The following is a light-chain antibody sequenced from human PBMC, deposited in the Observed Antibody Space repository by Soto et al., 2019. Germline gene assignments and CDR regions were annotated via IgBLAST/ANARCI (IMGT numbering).Light chain of an antibody. CDR1: QSISSW. V-gene: IGKV1-5*03. CDR2: KAS. CDR3: QQYNCYSYT. Sequence: DIQMTQSPSTLSASVGDRVTITCRASQSISSWLAWYQQKPGKAPKLLIYKASSLESGVPSRFSGSGSGTEFTLTISSLQPDDFATYYCQQYNCYSYTFGQGPKLEIK. J-gene: IGKJ2*01.